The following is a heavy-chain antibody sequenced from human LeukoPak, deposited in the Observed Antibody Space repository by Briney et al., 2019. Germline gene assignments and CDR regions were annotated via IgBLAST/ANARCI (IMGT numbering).Heavy chain of an antibody. V-gene: IGHV4-61*02. CDR3: ARDSCSSNSCSFDF. D-gene: IGHD2-2*01. CDR2: IYTTGDT. Sequence: PSQTLSLTCTVSGGSIKNGAYHWSWIRQPDGKGLEWIGRIYTTGDTNYNPSLKGRVTISMDTSKNQFSLKLTSVNAADTAIYYCARDSCSSNSCSFDFWGQGTLVTVSS. J-gene: IGHJ4*02. CDR1: GGSIKNGAYH.